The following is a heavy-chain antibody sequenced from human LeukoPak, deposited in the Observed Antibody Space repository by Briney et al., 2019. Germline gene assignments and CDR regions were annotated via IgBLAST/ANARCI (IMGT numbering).Heavy chain of an antibody. CDR2: INWNSGST. Sequence: GGSLRLSCAASGFTFDDYGMGWVRQAPGKGLEWVSGINWNSGSTGYADSVKGRFTISRDNAKNSLYLQMNSLRAEDTALYYCARDKDGSGSYYMSGFDYWGQGTLVTVSS. J-gene: IGHJ4*02. D-gene: IGHD3-10*01. CDR3: ARDKDGSGSYYMSGFDY. V-gene: IGHV3-20*04. CDR1: GFTFDDYG.